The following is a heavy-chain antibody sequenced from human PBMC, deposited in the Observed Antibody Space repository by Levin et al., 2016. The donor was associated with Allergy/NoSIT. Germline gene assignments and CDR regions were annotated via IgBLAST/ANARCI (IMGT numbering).Heavy chain of an antibody. Sequence: GESLKISCVASGFIFSSYSMNWVREAPGKGLEWVSSISSSSGYIKYADSVKGRFTISRDNAENSLYLQLDSLRVEDTALYFCARDGGSGWTGYQYGMDVWGQGTTVTVSS. CDR2: ISSSSGYI. J-gene: IGHJ6*02. D-gene: IGHD6-19*01. CDR1: GFIFSSYS. V-gene: IGHV3-21*01. CDR3: ARDGGSGWTGYQYGMDV.